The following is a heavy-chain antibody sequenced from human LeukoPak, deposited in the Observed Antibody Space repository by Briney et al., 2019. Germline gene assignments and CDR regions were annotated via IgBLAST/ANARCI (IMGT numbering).Heavy chain of an antibody. J-gene: IGHJ4*02. CDR1: GFTFSSYS. V-gene: IGHV3-21*01. D-gene: IGHD1-26*01. Sequence: GXLRLSCAASGFTFSSYSMNWVRQAPGKGLEWVSSISSSSSYIYYADSVKGRFTISRDNAKNSLYLQMNSLRAEDTAVYYCARVSVVGAPNGDWGQGTLVTVSS. CDR2: ISSSSSYI. CDR3: ARVSVVGAPNGD.